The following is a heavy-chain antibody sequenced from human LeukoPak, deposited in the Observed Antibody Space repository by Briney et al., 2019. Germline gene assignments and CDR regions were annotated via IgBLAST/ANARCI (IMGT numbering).Heavy chain of an antibody. D-gene: IGHD5-12*01. CDR2: ISSSGSTI. V-gene: IGHV3-48*03. CDR1: GFIFSSYE. J-gene: IGHJ4*02. CDR3: ARDVGWLRSFDY. Sequence: GGSLRLSCGASGFIFSSYEMNWVRQAPGKGLEWVSHISSSGSTIYYADSVKGRFTISRDNAKNSLYLQMNSLNPEDTAVYYCARDVGWLRSFDYWGQGTLVTVSS.